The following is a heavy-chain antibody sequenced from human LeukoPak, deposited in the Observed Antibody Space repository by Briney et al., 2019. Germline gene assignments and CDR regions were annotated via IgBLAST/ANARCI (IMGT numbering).Heavy chain of an antibody. D-gene: IGHD3-10*01. CDR1: GGSISSGGYS. Sequence: PSETLSLTCAVSGGSISSGGYSWSWIRQPPGMGLEWIGYIYHSGSTYYNPSLKSRVTISVDRSKNQFSLKLSSVTAADTAVYYCARAPSGSITMVRGVPRGMDVWGKGTTVTVSS. CDR2: IYHSGST. V-gene: IGHV4-30-2*01. CDR3: ARAPSGSITMVRGVPRGMDV. J-gene: IGHJ6*04.